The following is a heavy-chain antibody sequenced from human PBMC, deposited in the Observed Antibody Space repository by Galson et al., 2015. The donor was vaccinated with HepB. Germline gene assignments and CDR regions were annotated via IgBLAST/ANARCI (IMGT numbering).Heavy chain of an antibody. Sequence: SLRLSCAASGFTFSSYWMSWVRQAPGKGLEWVANIKQDGSEKYYVDSVKGRFTISRDNAKNSLYLQMNSLRAEDTAVYYCARYDSSGYYYFDYWGQGTLVTVSS. D-gene: IGHD3-22*01. CDR1: GFTFSSYW. CDR2: IKQDGSEK. V-gene: IGHV3-7*03. J-gene: IGHJ4*02. CDR3: ARYDSSGYYYFDY.